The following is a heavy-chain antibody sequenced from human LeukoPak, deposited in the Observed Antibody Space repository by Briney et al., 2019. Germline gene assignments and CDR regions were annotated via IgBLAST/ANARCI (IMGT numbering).Heavy chain of an antibody. V-gene: IGHV3-23*01. Sequence: PGGSLRLSCAASGFTFSSYAMSWVRQAPGKGLEWVSAISGSGGSTYYADSVKGRFTISRDNTKNTLYLQMNSLRAEDTAVYYCAKDPPLYSSGLGGDYWGQGTLVTVSS. CDR2: ISGSGGST. CDR3: AKDPPLYSSGLGGDY. D-gene: IGHD6-19*01. J-gene: IGHJ4*02. CDR1: GFTFSSYA.